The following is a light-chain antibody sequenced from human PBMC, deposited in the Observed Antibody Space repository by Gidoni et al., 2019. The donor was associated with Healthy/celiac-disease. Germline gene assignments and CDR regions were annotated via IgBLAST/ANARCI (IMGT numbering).Light chain of an antibody. CDR1: QRISSW. CDR3: QQYNRYWT. J-gene: IGKJ1*01. V-gene: IGKV1-5*03. Sequence: DIQMTQSPSTLSASVGDRVTITCRASQRISSWLAWYQQKPGKAPKLLIYKASSLESGVPSRCSGSGSGTEFTLTSSSLQPDDFATYYCQQYNRYWTFGQXTKVEIK. CDR2: KAS.